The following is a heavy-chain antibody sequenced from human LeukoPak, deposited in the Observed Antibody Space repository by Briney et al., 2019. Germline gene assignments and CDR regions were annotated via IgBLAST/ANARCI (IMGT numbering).Heavy chain of an antibody. D-gene: IGHD5-12*01. V-gene: IGHV3-30*02. Sequence: GGSLRLSCAASGFSFSTYGMHWVRQAPGKGLEWVAFIRHDGSSKYYADSVKGRFTISRDSSKDTLYLQMSSLRTEDTAVYYCAREVVTQAIYSGYDAFEIWGQGTMVTVSS. CDR1: GFSFSTYG. J-gene: IGHJ3*02. CDR2: IRHDGSSK. CDR3: AREVVTQAIYSGYDAFEI.